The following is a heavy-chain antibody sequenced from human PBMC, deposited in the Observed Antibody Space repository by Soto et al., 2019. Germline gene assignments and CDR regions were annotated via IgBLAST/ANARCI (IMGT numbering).Heavy chain of an antibody. CDR2: IWYDGSNR. D-gene: IGHD1-7*01. CDR1: GFTFRNYA. Sequence: QVQLVESGGGVVQPERSLRLSCAASGFTFRNYAMYWVRQAPGKGLEWVAVIWYDGSNRFYADSVKGRFTISRDNFKNKLYLQMNSLRVEDTAVYYCARDVMGTIDYWGQGTLATVSS. CDR3: ARDVMGTIDY. J-gene: IGHJ4*02. V-gene: IGHV3-33*01.